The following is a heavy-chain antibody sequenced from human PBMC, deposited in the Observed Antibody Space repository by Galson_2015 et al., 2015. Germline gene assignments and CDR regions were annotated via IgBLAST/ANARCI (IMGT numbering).Heavy chain of an antibody. CDR1: GFSFSTNA. CDR3: AKGLSGNYIDDAFDM. J-gene: IGHJ3*02. V-gene: IGHV3-23*01. Sequence: SLRLSCAAPGFSFSTNAMNWVRQAPGKGLEWVSGISGSGTDSFDADSVKGRFTISRDNTKNTLYLVMNSLRAEDTAVYYCAKGLSGNYIDDAFDMWGQGTMVTVSS. D-gene: IGHD3-10*01. CDR2: ISGSGTDS.